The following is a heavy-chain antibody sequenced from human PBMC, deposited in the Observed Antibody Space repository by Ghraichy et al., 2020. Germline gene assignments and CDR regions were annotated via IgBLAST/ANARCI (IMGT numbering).Heavy chain of an antibody. CDR2: IYTGGKT. V-gene: IGHV3-66*01. Sequence: GGSLRLSCAASGFTFTTNYMNWVRLAPGKGLEWVSLIYTGGKTYYTDSVKGRFTISRVNSKSTVYLQMNSLRAEDTAVYYCAIGTSWSSYYFDYWGQGTLVTVST. CDR3: AIGTSWSSYYFDY. CDR1: GFTFTTNY. J-gene: IGHJ4*02. D-gene: IGHD6-13*01.